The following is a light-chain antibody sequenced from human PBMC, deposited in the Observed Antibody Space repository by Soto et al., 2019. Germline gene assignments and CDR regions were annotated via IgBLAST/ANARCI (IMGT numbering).Light chain of an antibody. Sequence: EIVLTQSPGTLSLSPGERATLSCRASQSVSSSYLAWYQQKPGQAPRLLIYGASSRATGIPDRFSGSGFGTDLTLTISRLEPEDFAVYYCQQYGSSPLTFGGGTKVEIK. CDR3: QQYGSSPLT. V-gene: IGKV3-20*01. CDR2: GAS. J-gene: IGKJ4*01. CDR1: QSVSSSY.